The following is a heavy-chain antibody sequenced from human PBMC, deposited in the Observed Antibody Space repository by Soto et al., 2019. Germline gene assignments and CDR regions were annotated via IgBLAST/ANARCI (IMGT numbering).Heavy chain of an antibody. J-gene: IGHJ4*02. D-gene: IGHD6-13*01. Sequence: EVQLVESGGGLVQPGGSLRLSCAASGFTFSSYWMHWVRQAPGKGLVWVSRINSDGSSTSYADSVKGRFTISRDNAKNTLYLQMNSLRAEDTAVYYCARVRPSWYSSSWYRYWGQGTLVTVSS. CDR3: ARVRPSWYSSSWYRY. CDR2: INSDGSST. CDR1: GFTFSSYW. V-gene: IGHV3-74*01.